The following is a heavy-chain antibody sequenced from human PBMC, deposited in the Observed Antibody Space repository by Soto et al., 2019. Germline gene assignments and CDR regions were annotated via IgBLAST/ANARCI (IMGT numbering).Heavy chain of an antibody. V-gene: IGHV3-30-3*01. CDR1: GFTFSSYA. J-gene: IGHJ4*02. D-gene: IGHD3-22*01. CDR2: ISYDGSNK. Sequence: ESGGGVVQPGRSLRLSCAASGFTFSSYAMHWVRQAPGKGLEWVAVISYDGSNKYYADSVKGRFTISRDNSKNTLYLQMNSLRAEDTAVYYCARIYDSSGYYYRGYFDYWGQGTLVTVSS. CDR3: ARIYDSSGYYYRGYFDY.